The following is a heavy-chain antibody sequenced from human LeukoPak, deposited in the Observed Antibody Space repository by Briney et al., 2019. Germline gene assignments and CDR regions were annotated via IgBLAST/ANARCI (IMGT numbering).Heavy chain of an antibody. V-gene: IGHV3-21*01. J-gene: IGHJ5*02. CDR3: ATDPPVVPAASNWFDP. D-gene: IGHD2-2*01. CDR2: IRSSSNYI. CDR1: GFTFSSYS. Sequence: GGSLRLSCAASGFTFSSYSMNWVRQAPGKGLEWVSSIRSSSNYIYYADSVKGRFTISRDNSKNTLYLQMNSLRAEDTAVYYCATDPPVVPAASNWFDPWGQGTLVTVSS.